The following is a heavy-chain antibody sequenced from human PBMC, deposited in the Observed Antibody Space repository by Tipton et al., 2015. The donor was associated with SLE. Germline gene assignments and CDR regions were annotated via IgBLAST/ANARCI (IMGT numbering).Heavy chain of an antibody. Sequence: TLSLTCTVSGGSITSSSNYYWGWIRQPPGKGLEWIGSIYYSGNTYYNPSLKSRVTISVDTSKNQFSLKLSSVTAADTSVYYCVRQPTEGWFDPWGQGTLVTVSS. CDR3: VRQPTEGWFDP. CDR1: GGSITSSSNYY. J-gene: IGHJ5*02. V-gene: IGHV4-39*01. CDR2: IYYSGNT.